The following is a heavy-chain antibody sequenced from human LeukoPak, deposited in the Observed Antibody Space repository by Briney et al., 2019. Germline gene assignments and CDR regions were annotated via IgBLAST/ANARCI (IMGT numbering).Heavy chain of an antibody. D-gene: IGHD6-19*01. CDR2: INPNSGGT. V-gene: IGHV1-2*02. Sequence: ASVTVSCKASGYTFTGYYMHWVRQAPGQGLEWMGWINPNSGGTNYAQKFQGRVTMTRDTSISTGYMELSRLRSDDTAVYYCATLVIAVAGGFGDYWGQGTLVTVSS. CDR3: ATLVIAVAGGFGDY. CDR1: GYTFTGYY. J-gene: IGHJ4*02.